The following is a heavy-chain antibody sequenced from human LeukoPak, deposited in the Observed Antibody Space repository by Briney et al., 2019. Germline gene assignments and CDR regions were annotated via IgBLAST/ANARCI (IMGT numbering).Heavy chain of an antibody. V-gene: IGHV1-69*05. J-gene: IGHJ5*02. D-gene: IGHD6-19*01. CDR3: AREGQQWLVQNWFDP. CDR1: GGTFSSYA. CDR2: IIPIFGTA. Sequence: SVKVSCKASGGTFSSYAISWVRQAPGQGLEWMGGIIPIFGTANYAQKFQGRVTITTDESTSTAYMEQSSLRSEDTAVYYCAREGQQWLVQNWFDPWGQGTLVTVSS.